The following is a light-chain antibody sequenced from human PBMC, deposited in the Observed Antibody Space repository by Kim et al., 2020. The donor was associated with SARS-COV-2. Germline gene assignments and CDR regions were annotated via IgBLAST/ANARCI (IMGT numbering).Light chain of an antibody. Sequence: ATTNCKSSQSALYSANNKNCLAWFQPKPGQPPRLRIYWASTRESGVPDRFSGSGSGTDFTLTINSLQAEDVAVYYCQQYDSTPPWSFGQGTKLEI. V-gene: IGKV4-1*01. CDR2: WAS. J-gene: IGKJ2*04. CDR3: QQYDSTPPWS. CDR1: QSALYSANNKNC.